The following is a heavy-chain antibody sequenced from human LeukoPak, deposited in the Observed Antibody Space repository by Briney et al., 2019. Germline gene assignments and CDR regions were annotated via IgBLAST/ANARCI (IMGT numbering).Heavy chain of an antibody. CDR2: IHYRGST. D-gene: IGHD3-10*01. V-gene: IGHV4-59*12. CDR3: ARGRGNDN. J-gene: IGHJ4*02. CDR1: GGSISNYC. Sequence: SETLSLTCTVAGGSISNYCWSWIRQPPGKGLEWIGYIHYRGSTNYNPSLKSRVTISVDTSKNQFSLKVSSVTAADTGVYYCARGRGNDNWGQGTLVTVSS.